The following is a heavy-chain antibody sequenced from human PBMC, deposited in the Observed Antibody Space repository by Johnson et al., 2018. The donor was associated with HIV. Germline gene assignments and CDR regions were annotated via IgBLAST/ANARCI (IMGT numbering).Heavy chain of an antibody. CDR2: ISSSGGST. D-gene: IGHD3/OR15-3a*01. CDR3: GKEDWMPI. CDR1: GFTFSDYY. V-gene: IGHV3-11*01. Sequence: QVQLVESGGGLVKPGRSLRLSCAASGFTFSDYYMSWIRQAPGKGLEWVSYISSSGGSTYYADSVKGRFTISRANSKNTLYLQMHSLRAEGTAVYYWGKEDWMPIWGEGTMVTVSS. J-gene: IGHJ3*02.